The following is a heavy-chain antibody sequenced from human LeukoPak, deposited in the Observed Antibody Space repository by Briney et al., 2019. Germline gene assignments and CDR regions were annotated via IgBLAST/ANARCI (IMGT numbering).Heavy chain of an antibody. CDR1: GYSFTSYW. Sequence: GESLKISCKGSGYSFTSYWIGWVRQMPGKGLEWMGIIYPGDSDTRYSPSFQGQVTNSADKSISTAYLQWSSLKASDTAMYYCATTLGSYYDFWSPHLDAFDIWGQGTMVTVSS. V-gene: IGHV5-51*01. D-gene: IGHD3-3*01. CDR2: IYPGDSDT. CDR3: ATTLGSYYDFWSPHLDAFDI. J-gene: IGHJ3*02.